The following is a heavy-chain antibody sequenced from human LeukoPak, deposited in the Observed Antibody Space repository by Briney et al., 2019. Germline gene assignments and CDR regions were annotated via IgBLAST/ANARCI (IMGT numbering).Heavy chain of an antibody. CDR3: AKGSLGSWYYFDY. Sequence: GGSLRLSCAASGFTFGSSAMSWVRQAPGKGPEWVSTFSRIGPDTYYAYSVKGRFTIFRDNSKNTLYLQMNSLRAEDTAVYYCAKGSLGSWYYFDYWGQGTLVAVSS. CDR2: FSRIGPDT. D-gene: IGHD6-13*01. CDR1: GFTFGSSA. J-gene: IGHJ4*02. V-gene: IGHV3-23*01.